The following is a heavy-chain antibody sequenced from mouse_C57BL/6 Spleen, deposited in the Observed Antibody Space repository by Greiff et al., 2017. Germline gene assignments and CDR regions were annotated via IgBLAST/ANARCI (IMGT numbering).Heavy chain of an antibody. J-gene: IGHJ4*01. D-gene: IGHD1-1*01. Sequence: VQLQQSGPVLVKPGASVKMSCKASGYTFTDYYMNWVKQSHGKSLEWIGVINPYNGGTSYNQKFKGKATLTVDQSSSTAYMELNSLTSEDSAVYYCAGYYYGSSYRYYAMDYWGQGTSVTVSS. CDR3: AGYYYGSSYRYYAMDY. V-gene: IGHV1-19*01. CDR1: GYTFTDYY. CDR2: INPYNGGT.